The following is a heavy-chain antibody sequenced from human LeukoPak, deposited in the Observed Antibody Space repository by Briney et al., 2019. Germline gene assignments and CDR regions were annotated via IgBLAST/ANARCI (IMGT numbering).Heavy chain of an antibody. CDR1: GGSISSYY. V-gene: IGHV4-59*01. Sequence: PSETLSLTCTVSGGSISSYYWSWIRQPPGKGLEWIGYIYYSGSTNYNPSLKSRVTISVDTSKNQFSLKLSSVTAADTAVYYCGAGDSYYFDYWGQGTLVTVSS. J-gene: IGHJ4*02. CDR3: GAGDSYYFDY. D-gene: IGHD4-17*01. CDR2: IYYSGST.